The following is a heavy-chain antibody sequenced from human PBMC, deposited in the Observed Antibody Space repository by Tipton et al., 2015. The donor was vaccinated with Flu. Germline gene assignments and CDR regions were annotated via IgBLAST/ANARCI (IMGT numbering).Heavy chain of an antibody. CDR3: ASSKWAAGIYY. V-gene: IGHV4-59*08. J-gene: IGHJ4*02. D-gene: IGHD1-26*01. CDR1: GGSISSYY. Sequence: TLSLTCTVSGGSISSYYWSWIRQPPGKGLEWIGYIYYSGSTNYNPSLKSRVTISVDTSKNQSSLKLSSVTAADTAVYYCASSKWAAGIYYWGQGTLVTVSS. CDR2: IYYSGST.